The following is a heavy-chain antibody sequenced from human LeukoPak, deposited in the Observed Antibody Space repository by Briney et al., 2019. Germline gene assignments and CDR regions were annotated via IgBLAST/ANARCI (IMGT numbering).Heavy chain of an antibody. V-gene: IGHV1-69*06. D-gene: IGHD2-15*01. CDR3: ARGYCSGGSCYSNNWYFDL. J-gene: IGHJ2*01. CDR2: IIPIFGTA. Sequence: GASVKDSCKASGGTFSSYAISWVRQAPGQGLEWMGGIIPIFGTANYAQKFQGRVTITADKSTSTAYMELSSLRSEDTAVYYCARGYCSGGSCYSNNWYFDLWGRGTLVAVSS. CDR1: GGTFSSYA.